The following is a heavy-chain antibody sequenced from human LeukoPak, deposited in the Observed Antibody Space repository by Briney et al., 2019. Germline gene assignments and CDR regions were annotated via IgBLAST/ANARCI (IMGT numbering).Heavy chain of an antibody. CDR2: IRYDGSNK. J-gene: IGHJ6*02. D-gene: IGHD3-22*01. V-gene: IGHV3-30*02. CDR3: AKETVGGYYYVNYYYYGMDV. CDR1: GFTFSSYG. Sequence: AGGSLRLSCAASGFTFSSYGMHWVRQAPGKGLEWVAFIRYDGSNKYYADSVKGRFTISRDNSKNTLYLQMNSLRAEDTAVYYCAKETVGGYYYVNYYYYGMDVWGQGSTVTVSS.